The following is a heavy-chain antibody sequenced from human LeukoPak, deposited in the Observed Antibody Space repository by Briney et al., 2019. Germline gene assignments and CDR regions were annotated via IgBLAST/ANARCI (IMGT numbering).Heavy chain of an antibody. CDR1: GFTFSTYA. D-gene: IGHD3-22*01. Sequence: GGSLRLSCAASGFTFSTYAMSWVRQAPGKGLEWVAAISGSGGSTYYADSVKGRFTISRDNAKNSLYLQMNSLRAEDTAVYYCARGRGYYYDSSGRFDYWGQGTLVTVSS. J-gene: IGHJ4*02. CDR3: ARGRGYYYDSSGRFDY. CDR2: ISGSGGST. V-gene: IGHV3-23*01.